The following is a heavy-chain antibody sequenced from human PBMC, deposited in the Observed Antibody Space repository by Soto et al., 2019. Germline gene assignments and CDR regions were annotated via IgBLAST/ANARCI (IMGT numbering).Heavy chain of an antibody. J-gene: IGHJ6*02. V-gene: IGHV3-30*18. CDR1: GFTFSSYG. Sequence: GGSLRLSCAASGFTFSSYGMHWVRQAPGKGLEWVAVISYDGSNKYYADSVKGRFTISRDNSKNTLYLQMNSLRAEDTAVYYCAKGDILTGYYCYGMDVWGQGTTVTVSS. CDR3: AKGDILTGYYCYGMDV. D-gene: IGHD3-9*01. CDR2: ISYDGSNK.